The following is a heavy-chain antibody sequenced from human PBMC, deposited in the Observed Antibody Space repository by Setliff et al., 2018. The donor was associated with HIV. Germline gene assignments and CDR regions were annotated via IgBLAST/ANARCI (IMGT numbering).Heavy chain of an antibody. J-gene: IGHJ4*02. V-gene: IGHV1-2*02. CDR3: ARPGYSGYDFIGGNLGY. D-gene: IGHD5-12*01. CDR2: INPNIGAT. CDR1: GYTFSGYY. Sequence: ASVKVSCKASGYTFSGYYLHWVRLAPGQGLEWMGWINPNIGATNYAQIFQGRVTMTRDTSISTAYMELSRLRSDDPAVYYCARPGYSGYDFIGGNLGYWGQGTLVTVSS.